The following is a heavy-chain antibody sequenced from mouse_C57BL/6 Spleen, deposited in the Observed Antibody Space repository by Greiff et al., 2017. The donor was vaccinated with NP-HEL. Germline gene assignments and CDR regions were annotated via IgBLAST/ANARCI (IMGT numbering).Heavy chain of an antibody. Sequence: VHLVESGAELARPGASVKMSCKASGYTFTSYTMHWVKQRPGQGLEWIGYINPSSGYTKYNQKFKDKATLTADKSSSTAYMQLSSLTSEDSAVYYCARKDDYDDYAMDYWGQGTSVTVSS. CDR3: ARKDDYDDYAMDY. V-gene: IGHV1-4*01. CDR2: INPSSGYT. D-gene: IGHD2-4*01. CDR1: GYTFTSYT. J-gene: IGHJ4*01.